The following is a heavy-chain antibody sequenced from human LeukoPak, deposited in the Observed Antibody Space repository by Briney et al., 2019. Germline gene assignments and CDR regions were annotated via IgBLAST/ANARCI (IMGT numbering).Heavy chain of an antibody. CDR2: ISGNNGNA. J-gene: IGHJ4*02. D-gene: IGHD6-13*01. V-gene: IGHV1-18*01. CDR1: GYTFTSYG. CDR3: ARDGNSCPDF. Sequence: ASVKVSCKASGYTFTSYGISWVRQAPGQGLEWMGWISGNNGNANYAQKLQGRVTMTTDTSTSTAYMELRSLRSDDTAVYYRARDGNSCPDFWGQGTLVTVSS.